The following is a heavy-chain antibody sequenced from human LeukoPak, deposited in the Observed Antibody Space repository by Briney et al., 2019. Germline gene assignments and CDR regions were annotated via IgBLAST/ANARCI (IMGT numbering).Heavy chain of an antibody. CDR3: ARGRRRYTGIDY. J-gene: IGHJ4*02. CDR2: INHSGST. D-gene: IGHD1-26*01. V-gene: IGHV4-34*01. CDR1: GFTVSGDY. Sequence: GSLRLSCAASGFTVSGDYMSWIRQPPGKGLEWIGEINHSGSTNYNPSLKSRVTISVDTSKNQFSLKLSSVTAADTAVYYCARGRRRYTGIDYWGQGTLVTVSS.